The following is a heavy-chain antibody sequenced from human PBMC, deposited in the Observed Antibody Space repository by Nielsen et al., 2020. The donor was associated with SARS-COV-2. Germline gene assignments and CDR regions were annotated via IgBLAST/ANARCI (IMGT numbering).Heavy chain of an antibody. J-gene: IGHJ4*02. CDR3: ATNYYDGSAYYYDPLGFDY. D-gene: IGHD3-22*01. Sequence: SVKVSCKASGYTFTSYGISWVRQAPGQGLEWMGRVIPVLGTANYAQKFQDRVTISADKSTSAAYMDLSSLRSEDTALYYCATNYYDGSAYYYDPLGFDYWGQGTLVTVSS. V-gene: IGHV1-69*04. CDR2: VIPVLGTA. CDR1: GYTFTSYG.